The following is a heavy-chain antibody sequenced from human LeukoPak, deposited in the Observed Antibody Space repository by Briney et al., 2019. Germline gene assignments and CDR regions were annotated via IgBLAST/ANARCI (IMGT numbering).Heavy chain of an antibody. D-gene: IGHD4-17*01. J-gene: IGHJ4*02. V-gene: IGHV1-2*02. Sequence: ASVRVSCKASGYTFTDYYMHWVRQAPGQGLEWMGWISPNTGGTNYAQKFEGRVTMTRDTSIRTAYMELSRLTSDDTAVYYCARDTKTTVTTAGYWGQGTLLPASS. CDR1: GYTFTDYY. CDR2: ISPNTGGT. CDR3: ARDTKTTVTTAGY.